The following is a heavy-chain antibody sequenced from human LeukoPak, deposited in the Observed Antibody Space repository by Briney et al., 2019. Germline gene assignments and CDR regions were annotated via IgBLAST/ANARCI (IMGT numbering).Heavy chain of an antibody. CDR3: ARDSVVVVAATNPRHYYYYYGMDV. CDR2: IYYIGST. Sequence: SETLSLTCTVSGGSISPYYWSWIRQPPGKGLEWIGYIYYIGSTNYNPSLKSRVTISVDTSKNQFSLKLSSVTAADTAVYYCARDSVVVVAATNPRHYYYYYGMDVWGQGTTVTVSS. V-gene: IGHV4-59*01. J-gene: IGHJ6*02. D-gene: IGHD2-15*01. CDR1: GGSISPYY.